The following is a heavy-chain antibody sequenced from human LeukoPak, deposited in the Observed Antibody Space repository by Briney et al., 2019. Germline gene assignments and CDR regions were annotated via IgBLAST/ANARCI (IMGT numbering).Heavy chain of an antibody. CDR3: AKDYGSGSYYYYYCGMDV. V-gene: IGHV3-23*01. CDR2: ISGGGGST. D-gene: IGHD3-10*01. Sequence: PGGSLRLSCAASGFTFSSYAMSWVRQAPGKGLEWVSAISGGGGSTYYADSVKGRFTISRDNSKNTLYLQMNSLRAEDTAVYYCAKDYGSGSYYYYYCGMDVWGQGTTVTVSS. J-gene: IGHJ6*02. CDR1: GFTFSSYA.